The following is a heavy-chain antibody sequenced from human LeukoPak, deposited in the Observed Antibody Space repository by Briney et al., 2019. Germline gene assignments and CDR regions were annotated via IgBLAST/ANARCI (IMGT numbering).Heavy chain of an antibody. CDR3: AKDPGRLRFLEWLFDY. Sequence: GGSLRLSCAASGFTVSSNYMSWVRQAPGKGLEWVSVIYSGGSTYYADSVKGRFTISRDNSKKTLYLQMNSLRAEDTAVYYCAKDPGRLRFLEWLFDYWGQGTLVTVSS. CDR2: IYSGGST. CDR1: GFTVSSNY. V-gene: IGHV3-53*01. D-gene: IGHD3-3*01. J-gene: IGHJ4*02.